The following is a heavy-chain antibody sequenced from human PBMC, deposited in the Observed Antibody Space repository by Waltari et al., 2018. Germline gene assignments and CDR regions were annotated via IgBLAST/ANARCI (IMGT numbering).Heavy chain of an antibody. D-gene: IGHD3-22*01. V-gene: IGHV4-39*07. CDR2: IYYSGST. Sequence: QLQLQESGPGLVKPSETLSLTCTVSGGSISSSSYYWGWIRQPPGKGLEWIGSIYYSGSTYYNPALKSRVTISVDTSKNQFSLKLSSVTAADTAVYYCARDRGYYDSSGYHDAFDIWGQGTMVTVSS. CDR3: ARDRGYYDSSGYHDAFDI. J-gene: IGHJ3*02. CDR1: GGSISSSSYY.